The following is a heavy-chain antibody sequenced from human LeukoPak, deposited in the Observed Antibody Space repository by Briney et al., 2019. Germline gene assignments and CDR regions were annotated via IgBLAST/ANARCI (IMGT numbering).Heavy chain of an antibody. CDR2: INTDGSGT. D-gene: IGHD1-26*01. CDR3: ERDATPLSGSYAQDF. V-gene: IGHV3-74*01. J-gene: IGHJ4*02. CDR1: GFTFTSSW. Sequence: GGSLRLSCAASGFTFTSSWMHWVRQAPGKGLVWVSHINTDGSGTSYADSVKGRFTISRDNAKNTLYLQMKSLRAEDTAVYYCERDATPLSGSYAQDFWGQGTLVTVSS.